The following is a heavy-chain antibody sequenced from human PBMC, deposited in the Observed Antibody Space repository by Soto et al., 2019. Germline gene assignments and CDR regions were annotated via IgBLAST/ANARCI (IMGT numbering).Heavy chain of an antibody. CDR1: GHTFTTYD. D-gene: IGHD3-22*01. J-gene: IGHJ4*02. CDR3: PTGYDYDRTGYRS. CDR2: MNPKSGNT. V-gene: IGHV1-8*01. Sequence: QVQLVQSGGEVKKPGASVKVSCKASGHTFTTYDFNWVRQATGQGLEYMGWMNPKSGNTGYAQKFQGRITMYRDQSISKPYTELSSLTCEDPAVYYCPTGYDYDRTGYRSWGQGPLVTVSS.